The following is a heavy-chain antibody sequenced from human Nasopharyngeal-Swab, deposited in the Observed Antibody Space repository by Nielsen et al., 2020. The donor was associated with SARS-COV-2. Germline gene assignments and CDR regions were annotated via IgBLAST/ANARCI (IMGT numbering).Heavy chain of an antibody. CDR3: ARDSDDFWSVKNWGYYYYYGMDV. V-gene: IGHV1-46*01. CDR1: GYTFTSYY. D-gene: IGHD3-3*01. J-gene: IGHJ6*02. Sequence: ASVKVSCKASGYTFTSYYMHWVRQAPGQGLEWMGIINPSGGSTSSAQKLQGRVTMTTDTSTSTAYMELRSLRSDDTAVYYCARDSDDFWSVKNWGYYYYYGMDVWGQGTTVTVSS. CDR2: INPSGGST.